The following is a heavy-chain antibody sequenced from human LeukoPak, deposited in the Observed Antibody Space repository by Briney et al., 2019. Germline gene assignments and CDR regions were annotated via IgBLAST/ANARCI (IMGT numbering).Heavy chain of an antibody. CDR2: ISSSGSTI. J-gene: IGHJ4*02. D-gene: IGHD2-2*01. CDR3: ARGQYAFDY. Sequence: GGSLRLSCAASGFTFIDSYMSWIRQAPGKGLEYISYISSSGSTIYYADSVKGRFSLSRDNAKNSLSLEMNSLRAEDAAVYYCARGQYAFDYWGQGTLVTVSS. CDR1: GFTFIDSY. V-gene: IGHV3-11*01.